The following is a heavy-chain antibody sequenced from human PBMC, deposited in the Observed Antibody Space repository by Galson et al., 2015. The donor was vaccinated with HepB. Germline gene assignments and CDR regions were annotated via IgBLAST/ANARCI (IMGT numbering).Heavy chain of an antibody. CDR3: AKGRPMMVAGTKKVQFDY. V-gene: IGHV3-23*01. J-gene: IGHJ4*02. CDR1: GFTFSSYA. D-gene: IGHD6-19*01. Sequence: SLRLSCAASGFTFSSYAMSWVRQAPGKGLEWVSAISGSGGSTYYADSVKGRFTISRDNSKNTLYLQMNSLRAEDTAVYYCAKGRPMMVAGTKKVQFDYWGQGTLVTVSS. CDR2: ISGSGGST.